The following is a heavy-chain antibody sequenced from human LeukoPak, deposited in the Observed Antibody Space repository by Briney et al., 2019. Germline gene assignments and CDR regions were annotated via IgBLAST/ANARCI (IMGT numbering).Heavy chain of an antibody. CDR1: GFTFDNCA. V-gene: IGHV3-23*01. J-gene: IGHJ4*02. CDR3: ARDGYSSGWYLDY. D-gene: IGHD6-19*01. CDR2: IGGGGGGT. Sequence: GGSLRLSCAASGFTFDNCAMSWVRQAPGKGLEWVSVIGGGGGGTYYVDSVKGRFTISRDNAKNSLYLQMNSLRAEDTAVYYCARDGYSSGWYLDYWGQGTLVTVSS.